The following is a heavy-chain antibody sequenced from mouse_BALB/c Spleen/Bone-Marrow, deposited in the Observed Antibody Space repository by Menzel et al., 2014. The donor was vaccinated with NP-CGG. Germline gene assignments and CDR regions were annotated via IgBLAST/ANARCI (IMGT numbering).Heavy chain of an antibody. CDR1: GFSISNSYW. Sequence: GGLVKPRGSLELCCKASGFSISNSYWICWVRQAPGKGLEWIGCIYAGGSAYYATWAKGRFTISRTSTTVGLKMTSLTTEDTATYFCARHAGYDGDDYEYYFNLWGQGTLVTVSS. CDR3: ARHAGYDGDDYEYYFNL. D-gene: IGHD2-3*01. CDR2: IYAGGSA. J-gene: IGHJ2*01. V-gene: IGHV5-6-5*01.